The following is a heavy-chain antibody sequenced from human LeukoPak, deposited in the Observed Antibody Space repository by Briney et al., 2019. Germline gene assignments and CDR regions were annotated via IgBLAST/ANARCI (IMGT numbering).Heavy chain of an antibody. Sequence: GGSLRLSCAASGLTVSSNYMSWVRQAPGKGLEWVSVIYGGGSGGSTYYADSVKGRFTISRDNSKNTLYLQMNSLRAEDTAVYYCAKDAYGIVPAAIGGHFDYWGQGTLVTVSS. CDR2: IYGGGSGGST. V-gene: IGHV3-53*05. J-gene: IGHJ4*02. CDR3: AKDAYGIVPAAIGGHFDY. D-gene: IGHD2-2*01. CDR1: GLTVSSNY.